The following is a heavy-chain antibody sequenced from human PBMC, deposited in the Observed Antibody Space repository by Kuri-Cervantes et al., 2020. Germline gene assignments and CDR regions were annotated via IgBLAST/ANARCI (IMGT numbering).Heavy chain of an antibody. CDR3: ARWGSSGWGLIDY. CDR1: GYTSTSYD. CDR2: MNPNSGNT. Sequence: ASVKVSCKTSGYTSTSYDINWVRQATGQGLEWMGWMNPNSGNTGYAQKFQGRVTMTRNTSISTAYMELSSLRSEDTAVYYCARWGSSGWGLIDYWGQGTLVTVSS. V-gene: IGHV1-8*01. D-gene: IGHD6-19*01. J-gene: IGHJ4*02.